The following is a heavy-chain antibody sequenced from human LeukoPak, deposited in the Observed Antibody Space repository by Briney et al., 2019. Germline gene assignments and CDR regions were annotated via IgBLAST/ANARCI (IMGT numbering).Heavy chain of an antibody. CDR1: GFTPSNSW. CDR3: ARDVRGPHDF. CDR2: IDPDGNT. J-gene: IGHJ4*02. V-gene: IGHV3-74*01. Sequence: PERSLRLSCAASGFTPSNSWMHLVRQAPENGQVWGSRIDPDGNTDYTDSVKGRFTISRDNARSTLYLQRNSLRAEDTAIYRCARDVRGPHDFWGQGSLVSV. D-gene: IGHD2/OR15-2a*01.